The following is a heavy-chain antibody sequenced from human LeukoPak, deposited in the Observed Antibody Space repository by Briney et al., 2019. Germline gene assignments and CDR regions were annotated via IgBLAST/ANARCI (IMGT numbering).Heavy chain of an antibody. J-gene: IGHJ5*02. D-gene: IGHD3-3*01. CDR3: ASSSVNWFDP. CDR1: GYSFANYW. CDR2: IYPGDSQT. Sequence: GDSLKISCKGSGYSFANYWIGWVREMPGKGLEWMGIIYPGDSQTRYSPSFQGQVTISADKFISTAYLQWSSLKASDTAIYYCASSSVNWFDPWGQGTLVTVSS. V-gene: IGHV5-51*01.